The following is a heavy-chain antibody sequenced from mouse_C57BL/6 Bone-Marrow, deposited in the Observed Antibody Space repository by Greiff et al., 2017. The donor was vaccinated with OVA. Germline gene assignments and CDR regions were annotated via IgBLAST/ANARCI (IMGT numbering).Heavy chain of an antibody. CDR2: ISSGGDYI. D-gene: IGHD1-1*01. Sequence: EVQVVESGEGLVKPGGSLKLSCAASGFTFSSYAMSWVRQTPEKRLEWVAYISSGGDYIYYADTVKGRFTISRDNARNTLYLQMSSLKSEDTAVYYCTGGENYAGFAYWGQGTPLTVS. CDR1: GFTFSSYA. CDR3: TGGENYAGFAY. V-gene: IGHV5-9-1*02. J-gene: IGHJ3*01.